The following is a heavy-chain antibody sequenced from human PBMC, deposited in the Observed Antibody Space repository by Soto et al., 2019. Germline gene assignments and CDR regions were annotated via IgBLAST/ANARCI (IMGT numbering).Heavy chain of an antibody. CDR1: GFTFSSYS. J-gene: IGHJ4*02. V-gene: IGHV3-21*01. Sequence: GGPLRLSCAASGFTFSSYSMNWVRQAPGKGLEWVSSISSSSSYIYYADSVKGRFTISRDNAKNSLYLQMNSLRAEDTAVYYCARDRGYSGYDLAHWGQGTLVTVSS. D-gene: IGHD5-12*01. CDR2: ISSSSSYI. CDR3: ARDRGYSGYDLAH.